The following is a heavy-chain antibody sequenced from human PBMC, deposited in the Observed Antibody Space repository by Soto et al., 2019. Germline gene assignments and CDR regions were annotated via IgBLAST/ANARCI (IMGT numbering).Heavy chain of an antibody. CDR2: ITSSSSYI. Sequence: GGSLRLSCAASGFTFSLYSMIWVRQAPGKGLEWVASITSSSSYIYYEDSLKGRFTISRDNAKNSLFLQLDSLRAEDTAVYFCVRARSADSRPDYWGQGTLVTVSS. CDR1: GFTFSLYS. CDR3: VRARSADSRPDY. J-gene: IGHJ4*01. D-gene: IGHD3-22*01. V-gene: IGHV3-21*01.